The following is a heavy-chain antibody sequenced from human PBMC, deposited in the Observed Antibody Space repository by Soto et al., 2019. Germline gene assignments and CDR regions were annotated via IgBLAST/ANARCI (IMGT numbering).Heavy chain of an antibody. CDR2: ISSNGGST. CDR1: GFTFSTYA. D-gene: IGHD2-2*01. Sequence: GGSLRLSCADSGFTFSTYAMHWVRQAPGKGLEFVSAISSNGGSTYYANSVKGRFTISRDNSKNTLYLQMGSLRAEDMAVYYCARDRYCSYTSCYEMGGLDYWGQGTLVTVSS. J-gene: IGHJ4*02. V-gene: IGHV3-64*01. CDR3: ARDRYCSYTSCYEMGGLDY.